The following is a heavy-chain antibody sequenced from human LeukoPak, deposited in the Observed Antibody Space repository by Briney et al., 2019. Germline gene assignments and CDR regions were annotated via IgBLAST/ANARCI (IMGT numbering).Heavy chain of an antibody. D-gene: IGHD3-10*01. V-gene: IGHV3-23*01. J-gene: IGHJ4*02. CDR2: ISGSGGST. CDR1: GFTFSSYA. CDR3: AKDPPKLLWFGELNFDY. Sequence: GGSLRLSCEASGFTFSSYAMSWVRQPPGKGLEWVSAISGSGGSTYYADSVKGRFTISRDNSKNTLYLQMNSLRAEDTAVYYCAKDPPKLLWFGELNFDYWGQGTLVTVSS.